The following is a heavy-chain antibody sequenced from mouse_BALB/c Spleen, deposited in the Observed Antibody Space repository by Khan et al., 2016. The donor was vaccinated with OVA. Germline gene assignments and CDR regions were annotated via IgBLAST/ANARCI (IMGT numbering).Heavy chain of an antibody. D-gene: IGHD2-14*01. CDR3: ASYRYDYFDY. V-gene: IGHV1-87*01. CDR2: IYPGDGDT. J-gene: IGHJ2*01. CDR1: GYTFTSYW. Sequence: VQLQQSGAELARPGASVKLSCKSSGYTFTSYWMQWVKQRPGQGLEWIGAIYPGDGDTRYTQKFTGKATLTADKSSSQAYMQLSSLASEDSAVYYCASYRYDYFDYWGQGTTLTVSS.